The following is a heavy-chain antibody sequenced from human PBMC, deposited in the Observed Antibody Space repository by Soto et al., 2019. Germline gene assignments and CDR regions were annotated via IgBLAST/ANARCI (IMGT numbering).Heavy chain of an antibody. CDR1: GFSLTTDGEG. CDR3: PHSRNLLTECAQVRDFDF. Sequence: QITLKESGPTLVQPPQTLALTCSFSGFSLTTDGEGVGWVRQPPGDALEWLALIYWDDDERYSPSLKTTLTISMVPSKSQVVLMMTYMDPVLTATYSCPHSRNLLTECAQVRDFDFWGQGTLVTFSA. V-gene: IGHV2-5*02. J-gene: IGHJ4*02. D-gene: IGHD3-3*01. CDR2: IYWDDDE.